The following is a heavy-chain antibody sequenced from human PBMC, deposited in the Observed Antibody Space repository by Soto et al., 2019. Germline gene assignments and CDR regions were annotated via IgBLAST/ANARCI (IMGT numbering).Heavy chain of an antibody. CDR1: GGSISSYY. CDR3: ARVPRNEYADY. V-gene: IGHV4-59*01. CDR2: IYYSGST. Sequence: SETLSLTCTVSGGSISSYYWSWIRQPPGKGLEWIGYIYYSGSTNYNPSLKSRVTITVDTSKNQFSLKLSSVTAADTAVYYCARVPRNEYADYWGQGTLVTVSS. D-gene: IGHD1-1*01. J-gene: IGHJ4*02.